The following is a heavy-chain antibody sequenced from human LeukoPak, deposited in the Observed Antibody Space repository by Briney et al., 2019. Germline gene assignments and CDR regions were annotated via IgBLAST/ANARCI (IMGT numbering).Heavy chain of an antibody. V-gene: IGHV4-59*12. D-gene: IGHD6-19*01. CDR2: IYHSGST. CDR3: ARGIAVAGSKRGYFDY. J-gene: IGHJ4*02. Sequence: NPSETLSLTCTVSGGSISSYYWSWIRQPPGKGLEWIGYIYHSGSTYYNPSLKSRVTISVDRSKNQFSLKLSSVTAADTAVYYCARGIAVAGSKRGYFDYWGQGTLVTVSS. CDR1: GGSISSYY.